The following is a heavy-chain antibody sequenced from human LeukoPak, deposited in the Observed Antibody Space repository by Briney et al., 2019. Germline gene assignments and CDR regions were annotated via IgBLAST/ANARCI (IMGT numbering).Heavy chain of an antibody. V-gene: IGHV1-69*04. D-gene: IGHD5-18*01. CDR2: IIPVLNIT. CDR1: GGTFSSYA. J-gene: IGHJ6*02. Sequence: SVKVSCKASGGTFSSYAISWVRQAPGQGLEWMGRIIPVLNITTYAQKFQGRVTITADTSTSTVYMELSSLRSEETAVYYCAKDQGLTAPPPYGLDVWGQGTTVIVTS. CDR3: AKDQGLTAPPPYGLDV.